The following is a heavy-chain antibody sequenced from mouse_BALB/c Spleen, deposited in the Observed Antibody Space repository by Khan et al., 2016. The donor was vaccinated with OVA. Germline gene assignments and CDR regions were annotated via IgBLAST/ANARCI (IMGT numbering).Heavy chain of an antibody. Sequence: QVQLKESGPELVRPGESVKISCKGSGYTFTDYAMHWVKQSHAKSLEWIGVISVYYDDTNYNQKFKGKVTMTVDKSSSTAYMQFARLTSDDSTIYYKEEEGQWLRRGGGNYDYWGQGTTLTVSS. CDR2: ISVYYDDT. CDR3: EEEGQWLRRGGGNYDY. J-gene: IGHJ2*01. V-gene: IGHV1S137*01. CDR1: GYTFTDYA. D-gene: IGHD2-2*01.